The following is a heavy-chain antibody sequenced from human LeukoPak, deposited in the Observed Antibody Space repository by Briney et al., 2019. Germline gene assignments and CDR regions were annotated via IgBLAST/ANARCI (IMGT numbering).Heavy chain of an antibody. CDR3: ARVGILPSTGIAAAGVYYYYMDV. CDR1: GYTFTSYA. V-gene: IGHV7-4-1*02. J-gene: IGHJ6*03. CDR2: INTNTGNP. D-gene: IGHD6-13*01. Sequence: ASVKVSCKASGYTFTSYAMNWVRQVPGQGLEWMGWINTNTGNPTYAQGFTGRLVFSLDPSVSPAYLQISSLKAEDTAVYYCARVGILPSTGIAAAGVYYYYMDVWGKGTTVTVSS.